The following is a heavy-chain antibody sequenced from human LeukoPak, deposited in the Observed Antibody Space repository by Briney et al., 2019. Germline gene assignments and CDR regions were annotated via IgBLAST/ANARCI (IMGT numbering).Heavy chain of an antibody. J-gene: IGHJ4*02. CDR2: INPNSGGT. V-gene: IGHV1-2*02. Sequence: GASVKVSCKASGYTFTGYYMHRVRQAPGQGLEWMGWINPNSGGTNYAQKFQGRVTMTRDTSISTAYMELSRLRSDDTAVYYCARVRGYYDSSGSFWYWGQGTLVTVSS. CDR1: GYTFTGYY. D-gene: IGHD3-22*01. CDR3: ARVRGYYDSSGSFWY.